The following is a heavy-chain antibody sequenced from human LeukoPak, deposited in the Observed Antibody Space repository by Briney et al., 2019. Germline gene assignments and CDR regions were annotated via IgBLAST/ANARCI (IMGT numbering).Heavy chain of an antibody. CDR1: GGSFSGYY. Sequence: SETLSLTCAVYGGSFSGYYWSWIRQPPGKGLEWIGEINHSGSTNYNPSLKSRVTILVDTSKNQFSLKLSSVTAADTAVYYCARMAMVTPNFDYWGQGTLVTVSS. CDR2: INHSGST. V-gene: IGHV4-34*01. CDR3: ARMAMVTPNFDY. D-gene: IGHD5-18*01. J-gene: IGHJ4*02.